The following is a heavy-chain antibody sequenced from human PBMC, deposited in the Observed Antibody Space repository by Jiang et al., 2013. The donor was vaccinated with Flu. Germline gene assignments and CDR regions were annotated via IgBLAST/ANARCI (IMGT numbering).Heavy chain of an antibody. J-gene: IGHJ4*02. CDR3: ARDIPMVRGAGV. CDR2: IYHSGSA. D-gene: IGHD3-10*01. CDR1: GDSISNNNW. Sequence: PGLVKPSGTLSLTCGVSGDSISNNNWWSWVRQPPGKGLEWIGEIYHSGSANYNPSLKSRVSISVDKSRNQFSLKLSSVTAADTAVYYCARDIPMVRGAGVWGQGTQVTVSS. V-gene: IGHV4-4*02.